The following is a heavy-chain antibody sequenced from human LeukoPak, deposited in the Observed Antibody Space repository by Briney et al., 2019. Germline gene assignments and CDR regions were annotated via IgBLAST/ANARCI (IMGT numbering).Heavy chain of an antibody. J-gene: IGHJ3*02. V-gene: IGHV4-59*08. CDR1: GGSISSYY. CDR2: IYYSGST. D-gene: IGHD2-8*01. Sequence: PSETLSLTCTVSGGSISSYYWSWIRQPPGKGLEWIGYIYYSGSTNYNPSPKSRVTISVDTSKNQFSLKLSSVTAADTAVYYCARQLYVVGAFDIWGQGTMVTVSS. CDR3: ARQLYVVGAFDI.